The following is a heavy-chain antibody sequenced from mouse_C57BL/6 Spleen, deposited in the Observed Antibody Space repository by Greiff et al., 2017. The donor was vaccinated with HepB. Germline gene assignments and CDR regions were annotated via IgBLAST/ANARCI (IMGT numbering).Heavy chain of an antibody. CDR2: ISYDGSN. D-gene: IGHD1-1*01. CDR1: GYSITSGYY. CDR3: ARNYYYGSSYKDY. V-gene: IGHV3-6*01. J-gene: IGHJ2*01. Sequence: EVQLVESGPGLVKPSQSLSLTCSVTGYSITSGYYWNWIRQFPGNKLEWMGYISYDGSNNYNPSLKNRISITRDTSKNQFFLKLNSVTTEDTATYYCARNYYYGSSYKDYWGQGTTLTVSS.